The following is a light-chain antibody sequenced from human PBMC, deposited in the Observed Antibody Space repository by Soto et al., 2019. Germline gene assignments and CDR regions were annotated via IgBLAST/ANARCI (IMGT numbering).Light chain of an antibody. Sequence: DIQMTQSPSSLPASVGDRVTITCRTSQTISNYLHWYQQKPGKAPELLIYAASSLQSGVPSRFSGSGSGTDFTLTISSLQPEDFATYYCQQSYNTALTLGQGTRLEIK. CDR1: QTISNY. V-gene: IGKV1-39*01. J-gene: IGKJ5*01. CDR2: AAS. CDR3: QQSYNTALT.